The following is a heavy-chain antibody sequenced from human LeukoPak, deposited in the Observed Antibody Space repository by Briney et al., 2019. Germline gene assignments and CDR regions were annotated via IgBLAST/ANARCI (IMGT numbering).Heavy chain of an antibody. CDR1: GFTFSDYT. D-gene: IGHD6-13*01. Sequence: PGGSLRLSCAASGFTFSDYTMHWVRQAPGKGLEWVAVISYDGGQKYHADSVKGRFTISRDNSKNTVSLQMNSLRAEDTAVFYRARANSSSWHYFDYWGQGTLVTVSS. CDR3: ARANSSSWHYFDY. J-gene: IGHJ4*02. CDR2: ISYDGGQK. V-gene: IGHV3-30*04.